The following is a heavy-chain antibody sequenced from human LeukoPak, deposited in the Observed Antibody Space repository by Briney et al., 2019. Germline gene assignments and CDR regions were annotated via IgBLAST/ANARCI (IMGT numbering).Heavy chain of an antibody. CDR3: ATLRPPDIVVVPAAISAPPNWFDP. D-gene: IGHD2-2*01. J-gene: IGHJ5*02. CDR1: GYTFTDYY. V-gene: IGHV1-69-2*01. CDR2: VDPVDGET. Sequence: GASVKVSCKVSGYTFTDYYMHWVQQAPGKGLEWMGHVDPVDGETISAEKFQGRVTITAETSTDTAYMELSSLRSEDTAVYYCATLRPPDIVVVPAAISAPPNWFDPWGQGTLVTVSS.